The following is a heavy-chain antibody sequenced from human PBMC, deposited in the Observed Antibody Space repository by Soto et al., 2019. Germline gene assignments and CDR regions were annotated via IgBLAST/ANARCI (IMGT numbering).Heavy chain of an antibody. V-gene: IGHV3-48*01. CDR1: GFTFSSYS. J-gene: IGHJ4*02. CDR2: ISSSSSTI. Sequence: EVQLVESGGVLVQPGGSLRLSCAASGFTFSSYSMNWVRQAPGKGLEWVSYISSSSSTIYYADSVKGRFTISRDNAKNSLYLQMNSLRGEDTAVYYCARGGAILTGYYDYWGQGTLVTVSS. D-gene: IGHD3-9*01. CDR3: ARGGAILTGYYDY.